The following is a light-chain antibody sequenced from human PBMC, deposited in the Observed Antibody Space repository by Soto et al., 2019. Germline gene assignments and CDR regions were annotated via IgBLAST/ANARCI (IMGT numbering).Light chain of an antibody. V-gene: IGKV3-15*01. J-gene: IGKJ3*01. CDR1: QSVSSN. CDR3: QQYNNWPFT. Sequence: EIEMTQSPATLSVSPEERATLSCRASQSVSSNLAWYQQKPGQAPRLLIYGASTRATGIPARFSGSGSGTEFTLTISSLQSEDFAVYYCQQYNNWPFTFGPGTKVDIK. CDR2: GAS.